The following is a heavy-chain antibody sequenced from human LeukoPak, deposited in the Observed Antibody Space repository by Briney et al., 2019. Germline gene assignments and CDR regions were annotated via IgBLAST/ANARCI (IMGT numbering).Heavy chain of an antibody. V-gene: IGHV3-7*01. CDR3: ATELLRYFDWLTDAFDI. CDR1: GFTFSSYW. CDR2: IKQDGSEK. D-gene: IGHD3-9*01. J-gene: IGHJ3*02. Sequence: PGGSLRLSCGASGFTFSSYWMSWVRQAPGKGLEWVANIKQDGSEKYYVDSVKGRFTISRDNAKNSLYLQMNSLRAEDTAVYYCATELLRYFDWLTDAFDIWGQGTMVTVSS.